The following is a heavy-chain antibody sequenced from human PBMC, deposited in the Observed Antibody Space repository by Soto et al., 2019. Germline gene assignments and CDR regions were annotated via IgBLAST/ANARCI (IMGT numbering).Heavy chain of an antibody. CDR1: GFTFTKSG. J-gene: IGHJ4*02. CDR3: VKAVNGYNYKLDY. V-gene: IGHV3-64D*06. CDR2: ISSNGGST. Sequence: GGSLRLSCAASGFTFTKSGMSWVRQAPGKGLEYVSAISSNGGSTYYADSVKGRFTISRDNSKNTLYLQMSSLRAEDTAVYYCVKAVNGYNYKLDYWGQGTLVTVSS. D-gene: IGHD5-12*01.